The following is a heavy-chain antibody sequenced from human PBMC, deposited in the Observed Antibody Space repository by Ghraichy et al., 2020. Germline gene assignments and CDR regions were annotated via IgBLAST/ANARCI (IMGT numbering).Heavy chain of an antibody. V-gene: IGHV4-59*01. CDR2: IYYIGGT. J-gene: IGHJ3*02. D-gene: IGHD3-22*01. Sequence: SETLSLTCAVSGGSITTSYWSWIRQPPGKGLEWIGYIYYIGGTNYNPSLKSRVTISVDTSKNQFSLKLRSVIAADTAVYYCARVRNYYDSSALDAFDIWGQGTMVTVS. CDR3: ARVRNYYDSSALDAFDI. CDR1: GGSITTSY.